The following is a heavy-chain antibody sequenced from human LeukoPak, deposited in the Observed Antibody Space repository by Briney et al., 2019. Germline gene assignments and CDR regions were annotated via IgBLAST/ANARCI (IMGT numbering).Heavy chain of an antibody. CDR2: IYHSGST. J-gene: IGHJ4*02. Sequence: SETLSLTCAVSGYSLSSGYYWGWIRQPPGKGLQRIGSIYHSGSTYYNPSLKSRGAISVDPSKNQFSLKMISVTDADEGVYYCARLTNRYCRGGTCDLPYYWGRETLLTVSS. V-gene: IGHV4-38-2*01. CDR1: GYSLSSGYY. CDR3: ARLTNRYCRGGTCDLPYY. D-gene: IGHD2-15*01.